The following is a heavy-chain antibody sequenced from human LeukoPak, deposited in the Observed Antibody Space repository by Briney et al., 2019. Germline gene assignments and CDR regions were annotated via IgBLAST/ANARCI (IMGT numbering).Heavy chain of an antibody. J-gene: IGHJ4*02. CDR2: VSGSGGNT. CDR3: AEEYYYDSSVYYFFDC. Sequence: PGGSLRLSCAASGFTFSSCAMSWVRQAPGKGMEWVSAVSGSGGNTYYADAAKGRLTISRDNSKNTLYVQMNRLIAEATAVYTCAEEYYYDSSVYYFFDCWGEGTLVTVS. CDR1: GFTFSSCA. D-gene: IGHD3-22*01. V-gene: IGHV3-23*01.